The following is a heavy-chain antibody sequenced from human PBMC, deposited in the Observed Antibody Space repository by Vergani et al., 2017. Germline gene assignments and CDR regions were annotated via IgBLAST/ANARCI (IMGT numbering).Heavy chain of an antibody. V-gene: IGHV4-34*01. CDR2: INHSGST. CDR1: GGSFSGYY. Sequence: QVQLQQWGAGLLKPSETLSLTCAVYGGSFSGYYWSWIRQPPGKGLEWIGEINHSGSTNYNPSLRSRVTISVDTSKNQFSLKLSSVTAADTAVHYCARGDMGAGYSSGWRAAFDYWGQGTLVTVSS. J-gene: IGHJ4*02. CDR3: ARGDMGAGYSSGWRAAFDY. D-gene: IGHD6-19*01.